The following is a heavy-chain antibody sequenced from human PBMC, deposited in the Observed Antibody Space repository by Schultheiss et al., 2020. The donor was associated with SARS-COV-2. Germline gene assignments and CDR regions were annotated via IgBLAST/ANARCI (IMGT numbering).Heavy chain of an antibody. D-gene: IGHD3-3*01. V-gene: IGHV4-61*02. Sequence: SETLSLTCTVSGGSISSGSYYWSWIRQPAGKGLEWIGRIYTSGSTYYNPSLKSRVTISVDTSKNQFSLKLSSVTAADTAVYYCARTSYDFWSGYSPLNWFDPWGQGTLVTVSS. J-gene: IGHJ5*02. CDR3: ARTSYDFWSGYSPLNWFDP. CDR1: GGSISSGSYY. CDR2: IYTSGST.